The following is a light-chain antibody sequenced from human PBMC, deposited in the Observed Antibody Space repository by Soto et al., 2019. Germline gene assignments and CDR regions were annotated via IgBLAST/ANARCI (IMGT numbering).Light chain of an antibody. J-gene: IGKJ2*01. CDR2: DAS. Sequence: EIVMTQSPATLSVSPGERATLSCRASQRISRNLAWYQQRPGQAPRLLIYDASTRATGTPARFRGSGSGTEFTLAISSLQSEDFAIYYCQQYNDWAYSFGQGTKLEIK. CDR3: QQYNDWAYS. V-gene: IGKV3-15*01. CDR1: QRISRN.